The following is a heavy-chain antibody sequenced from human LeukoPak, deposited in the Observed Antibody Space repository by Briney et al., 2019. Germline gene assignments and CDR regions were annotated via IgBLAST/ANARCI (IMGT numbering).Heavy chain of an antibody. CDR2: INHSGST. V-gene: IGHV4-34*01. CDR1: GGSFSGYY. J-gene: IGHJ4*02. D-gene: IGHD1-26*01. CDR3: ASAPEWELPQPFDY. Sequence: SETLSLTCAVYGGSFSGYYWSWIRQPPGKGLEWIGEINHSGSTNYNPSLKSRVTISVDTSKNQFSLKLSSVTAADTAVYYCASAPEWELPQPFDYWGQGTLVTVSS.